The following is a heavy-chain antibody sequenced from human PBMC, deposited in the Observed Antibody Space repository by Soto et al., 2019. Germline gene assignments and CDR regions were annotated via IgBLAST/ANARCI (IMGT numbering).Heavy chain of an antibody. CDR3: AKDHSGSYRFDY. CDR1: GFTFSSYS. D-gene: IGHD1-26*01. J-gene: IGHJ4*02. Sequence: EVQLVESGGILVQPGGSLRLSCAASGFTFSSYSMNWVRQAPGKGLEWVSYISSSSGTIYYTDSVKGRFTITRDNAKNSLYLQMNSLRDEDTAVYFCAKDHSGSYRFDYWGQGTLVTVSS. CDR2: ISSSSGTI. V-gene: IGHV3-48*02.